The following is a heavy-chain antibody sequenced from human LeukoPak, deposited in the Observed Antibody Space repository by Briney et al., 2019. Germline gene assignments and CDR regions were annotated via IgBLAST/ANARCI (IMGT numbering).Heavy chain of an antibody. D-gene: IGHD3-22*01. CDR3: ARGAKIVVVTDL. Sequence: GGSLRLSCAASGFTFSSYAMHWVRQAPGKGLEWVAVISYDGSNKYYADSVKGRFTISRDNSKNTLYLQMNSLRAEDTAVYYCARGAKIVVVTDLWGRGTLVTVSS. CDR2: ISYDGSNK. CDR1: GFTFSSYA. J-gene: IGHJ2*01. V-gene: IGHV3-30-3*01.